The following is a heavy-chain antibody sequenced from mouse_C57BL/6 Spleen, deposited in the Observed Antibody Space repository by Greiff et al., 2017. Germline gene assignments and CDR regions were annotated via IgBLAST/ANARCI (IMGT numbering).Heavy chain of an antibody. CDR3: ARRAVVATDWYFDV. Sequence: VQLQQSGAELVKPGASVKISCKASGYAFSSYWLNWVKQRPGKGLEWIGQIYPGDGDTNYNGKFKGKATLTADKSSSTAYMQLRSLTSEGSAVYFCARRAVVATDWYFDVWGTGTTVTVSS. D-gene: IGHD1-1*01. V-gene: IGHV1-80*01. J-gene: IGHJ1*03. CDR2: IYPGDGDT. CDR1: GYAFSSYW.